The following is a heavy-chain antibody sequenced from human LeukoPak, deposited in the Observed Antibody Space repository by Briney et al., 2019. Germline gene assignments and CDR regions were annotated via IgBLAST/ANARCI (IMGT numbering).Heavy chain of an antibody. D-gene: IGHD6-13*01. CDR3: ARQVRAAAGYGMDV. J-gene: IGHJ6*02. Sequence: SETLSLTCTVSGGSISSYYWSWIRQPPGKGLEWIGYIYYSGSTNYNPSLKSRVTISVDTSKNQFSLKLSSVTAADTAVYYCARQVRAAAGYGMDVWGQGTTVTVSS. CDR2: IYYSGST. CDR1: GGSISSYY. V-gene: IGHV4-59*08.